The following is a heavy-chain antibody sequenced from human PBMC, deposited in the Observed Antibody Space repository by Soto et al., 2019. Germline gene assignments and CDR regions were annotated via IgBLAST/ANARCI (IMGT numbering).Heavy chain of an antibody. CDR2: IYSGGTT. CDR3: ARVWGYGMDV. CDR1: GFIVSSNY. V-gene: IGHV3-66*01. D-gene: IGHD3-16*01. Sequence: EVQLVESGGGLVQPGGSLRLSCAASGFIVSSNYMSWVRQAPGKGPEWVALIYSGGTTHYAESVKGRFTISRDKSKNTLYLQMNSLRAEDTAVYYCARVWGYGMDVWGQGTTVTVSS. J-gene: IGHJ6*02.